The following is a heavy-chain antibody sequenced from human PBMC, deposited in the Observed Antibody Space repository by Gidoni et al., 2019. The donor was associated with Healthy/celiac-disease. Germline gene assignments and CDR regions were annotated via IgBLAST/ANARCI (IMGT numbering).Heavy chain of an antibody. CDR3: ARAAADYYDSSGYYYHFDY. Sequence: EVQLVESGGGLVKPGGYLRLSCAASGFTFSSYSMNWVRQAPGKGLEWVSSISSSSSYIYYADSVKGRFTISRDNAKNSLYLQMNSLRAEDTAVYYCARAAADYYDSSGYYYHFDYWGQGTLVTVSS. CDR2: ISSSSSYI. V-gene: IGHV3-21*01. D-gene: IGHD3-22*01. CDR1: GFTFSSYS. J-gene: IGHJ4*02.